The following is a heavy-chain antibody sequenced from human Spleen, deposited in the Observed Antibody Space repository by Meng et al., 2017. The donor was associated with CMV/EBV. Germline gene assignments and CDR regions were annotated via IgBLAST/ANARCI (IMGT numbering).Heavy chain of an antibody. Sequence: SETLSLTCTVSGGSISRDDDYWSWTRQAPGKGLEWIGCISYSGTTYYSPSLKSRVTISVDTAKNQFSLKLSSVTAADTAVYYCARGQPMAAVDYWGQGTLVTVSS. D-gene: IGHD6-13*01. V-gene: IGHV4-30-4*01. CDR3: ARGQPMAAVDY. J-gene: IGHJ4*02. CDR2: ISYSGTT. CDR1: GGSISRDDDY.